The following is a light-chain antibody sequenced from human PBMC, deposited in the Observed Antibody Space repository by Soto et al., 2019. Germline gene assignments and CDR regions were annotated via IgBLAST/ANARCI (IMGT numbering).Light chain of an antibody. CDR3: QQCHSYPWT. CDR1: QSISSW. CDR2: KAS. V-gene: IGKV1-5*03. Sequence: DIQMTQSPSTLSASVGDRVTITCRASQSISSWLAWYQQKPGKAPKLLIYKASSLESGVPSRFSGSGSGTEFTLTISILQPDDFAAYYCQQCHSYPWTFGQGTKVEIK. J-gene: IGKJ1*01.